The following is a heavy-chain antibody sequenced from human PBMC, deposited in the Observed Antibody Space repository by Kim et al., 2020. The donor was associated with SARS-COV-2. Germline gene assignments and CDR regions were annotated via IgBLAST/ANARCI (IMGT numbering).Heavy chain of an antibody. CDR1: GGSFSGYY. D-gene: IGHD2-2*01. V-gene: IGHV4-34*01. CDR2: INHSGST. J-gene: IGHJ4*02. CDR3: ARGILVPAANGSPLDY. Sequence: SETLSLTCAVYGGSFSGYYWSWIRQPPGKGLEWIGEINHSGSTNYNPSLKSRVTISVDTSKNQFSLKLSSVTAADTAVYYCARGILVPAANGSPLDYWGQGTLVTVSS.